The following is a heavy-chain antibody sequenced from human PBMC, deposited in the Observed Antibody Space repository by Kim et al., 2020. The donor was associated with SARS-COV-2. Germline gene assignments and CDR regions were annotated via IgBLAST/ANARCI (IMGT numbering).Heavy chain of an antibody. Sequence: SVKVSCKASGGIFRSYAFSWVRQAPGQGLEWMGGIIPAFGRIHIAQKFQGRVTIMADESTGTVILDLKSLTFEDTATYFCARVPSGRVGLKVGGEYYYYHMDVWGQGTTITVSS. V-gene: IGHV1-69*13. CDR3: ARVPSGRVGLKVGGEYYYYHMDV. CDR1: GGIFRSYA. J-gene: IGHJ6*03. CDR2: IIPAFGRI. D-gene: IGHD3-16*01.